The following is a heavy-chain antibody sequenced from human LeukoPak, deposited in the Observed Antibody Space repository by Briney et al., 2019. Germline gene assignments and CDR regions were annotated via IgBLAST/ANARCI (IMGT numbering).Heavy chain of an antibody. J-gene: IGHJ4*02. D-gene: IGHD5-24*01. CDR3: AEDAIARDGYWEFDY. CDR2: SVGSNGRT. CDR1: GFTFSSYA. V-gene: IGHV3-23*01. Sequence: GGSLRLSCEASGFTFSSYAMSWVRQAPGKGLEWVSGSVGSNGRTYYADSVKGRFTISRDNSRSTLYLHMDSLRAEDTAVYYCAEDAIARDGYWEFDYWGQGTLVTVSS.